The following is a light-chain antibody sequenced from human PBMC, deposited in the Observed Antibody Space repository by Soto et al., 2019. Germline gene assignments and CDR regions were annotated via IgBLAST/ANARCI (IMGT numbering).Light chain of an antibody. V-gene: IGLV2-8*01. J-gene: IGLJ1*01. CDR2: EVT. Sequence: QSALTQPPSASGSPGQSVTISCTGTSSDVGAYKSVSWYQQYPGKAPKLMIYEVTKRPSGVPYRFSGSQSGNTASMTGSETQDEDESDCCCSTSVGNLICVFGGGTKVTVL. CDR1: SSDVGAYKS. CDR3: STSVGNLICV.